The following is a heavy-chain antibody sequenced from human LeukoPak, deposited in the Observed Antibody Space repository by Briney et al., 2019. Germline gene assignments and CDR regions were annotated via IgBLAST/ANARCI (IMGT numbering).Heavy chain of an antibody. CDR2: ITGSGGAT. D-gene: IGHD6-19*01. V-gene: IGHV3-23*01. J-gene: IGHJ4*02. Sequence: GGSLRLSCAASGLTFSNWAMSWVRQAPGKGLEWVSAITGSGGATFYADSVKGRFTISRDNSKNTLYLQMNSLRAEDTAVYYCAKRISGWYYIDYWGQGTLVTVSS. CDR3: AKRISGWYYIDY. CDR1: GLTFSNWA.